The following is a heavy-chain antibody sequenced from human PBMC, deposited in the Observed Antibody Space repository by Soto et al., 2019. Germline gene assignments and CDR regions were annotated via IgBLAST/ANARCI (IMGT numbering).Heavy chain of an antibody. D-gene: IGHD3-22*01. CDR3: ARDQGAWDSSKEAYLDL. CDR2: ISAYNGNT. V-gene: IGHV1-18*01. Sequence: QVQLVQSGAEVKKPGASVKVSCKASGYTFTSYGISWVRQAPGQGLEWMGWISAYNGNTNYAQKLQGRVTMTTDTSTGKANRERRSRGPAATAGYYWARDQGAWDSSKEAYLDLGGGGPLVTVSS. J-gene: IGHJ2*01. CDR1: GYTFTSYG.